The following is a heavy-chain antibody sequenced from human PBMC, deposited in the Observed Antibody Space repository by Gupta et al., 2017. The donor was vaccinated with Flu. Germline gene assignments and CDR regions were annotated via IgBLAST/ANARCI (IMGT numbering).Heavy chain of an antibody. D-gene: IGHD1-26*01. V-gene: IGHV3-23*01. CDR2: ISGSGGST. Sequence: QAPGKGLEWVSAISGSGGSTFYADSVKGRFTISRDNSKNTLYLQMHSLRADDTAVYYCAHTAGSGSFAPFDYWGQGTLVTVSS. CDR3: AHTAGSGSFAPFDY. J-gene: IGHJ4*02.